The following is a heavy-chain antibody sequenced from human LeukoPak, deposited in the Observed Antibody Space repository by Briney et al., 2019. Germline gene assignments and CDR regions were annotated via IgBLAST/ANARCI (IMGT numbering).Heavy chain of an antibody. Sequence: ASVKVSGKASGYIFTGYYMHWVRQAPGQGLEWMGWINPNTGGANYAQKFQGRVTMTRDTSISTAYMELSGLTSDDTGMCYCAKEVHRVSQNWGQGTLVTVSS. D-gene: IGHD1-1*01. V-gene: IGHV1-2*02. CDR3: AKEVHRVSQN. CDR2: INPNTGGA. CDR1: GYIFTGYY. J-gene: IGHJ1*01.